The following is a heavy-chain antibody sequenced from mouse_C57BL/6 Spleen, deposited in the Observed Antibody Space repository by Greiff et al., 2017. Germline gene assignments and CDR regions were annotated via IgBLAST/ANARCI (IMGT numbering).Heavy chain of an antibody. CDR1: GFNIKDYY. CDR2: IDPEDGET. J-gene: IGHJ3*01. Sequence: VQLQQSGAELVKPGASVTLSCTASGFNIKDYYMHWVKQRTEQGLEWIGRIDPEDGETKYAPKFQGKATITADTSSNTAYLQRSSLTSEDTAVYYCALYYYGSSQFADWGQGTLVTVSA. V-gene: IGHV14-2*01. D-gene: IGHD1-1*01. CDR3: ALYYYGSSQFAD.